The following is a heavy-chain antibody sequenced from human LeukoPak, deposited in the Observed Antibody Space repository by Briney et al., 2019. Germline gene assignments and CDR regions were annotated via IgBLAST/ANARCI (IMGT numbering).Heavy chain of an antibody. Sequence: ASVKVSCKASGYSFTGDYMHWVRQAPGQGLEWMGWINPNSGGTSYAQKFQGRVTMTRDTSTSTVYMELSSLRSEDTAVYYCARGHYESSGYYLGYWGQGTLATVSS. V-gene: IGHV1-2*02. CDR1: GYSFTGDY. D-gene: IGHD3-22*01. J-gene: IGHJ4*02. CDR2: INPNSGGT. CDR3: ARGHYESSGYYLGY.